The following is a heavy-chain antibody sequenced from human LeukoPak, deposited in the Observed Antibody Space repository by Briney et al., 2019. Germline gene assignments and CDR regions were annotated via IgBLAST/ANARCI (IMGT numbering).Heavy chain of an antibody. CDR1: GFTFSSYG. V-gene: IGHV3-33*01. J-gene: IGHJ4*02. CDR2: IWYDGSNK. Sequence: GGSLRLSCAASGFTFSSYGMHWVRQVPGKGLEWVAVIWYDGSNKYYADSVKGRFTISRDNSKNTVYLQMNSLRAEDTAAYYCARGRGYSYGAHCDYWGQGTLVTVSS. CDR3: ARGRGYSYGAHCDY. D-gene: IGHD5-18*01.